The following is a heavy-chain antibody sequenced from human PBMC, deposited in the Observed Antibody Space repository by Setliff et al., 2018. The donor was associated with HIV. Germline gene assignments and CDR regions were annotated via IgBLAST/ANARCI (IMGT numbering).Heavy chain of an antibody. D-gene: IGHD5-12*01. CDR2: IRSKAYGGTT. CDR1: GFTFGDYA. V-gene: IGHV3-49*04. Sequence: PGGSLRLSCTASGFTFGDYAMSWVRQAPGKGLEWVGFIRSKAYGGTTEYAASVKGRFTISRDDSKSLAYLQMNSLKAEDTAVYYCSRHKSGYHVGFDYWGQGMLVTVSS. CDR3: SRHKSGYHVGFDY. J-gene: IGHJ4*02.